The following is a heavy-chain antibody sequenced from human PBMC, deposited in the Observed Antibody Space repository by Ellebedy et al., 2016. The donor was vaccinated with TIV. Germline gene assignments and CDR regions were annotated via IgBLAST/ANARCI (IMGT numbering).Heavy chain of an antibody. Sequence: GESLKISXAASGFTFSSYAMHWVRQAPGKGLEWVAVISYDGSNKYYADSVKGRFTISRDNSKNTLYLQMNSLRAEDTAVYYCARSGGLSEWYFDLWGRGTLVTVSS. V-gene: IGHV3-30-3*01. CDR3: ARSGGLSEWYFDL. J-gene: IGHJ2*01. CDR2: ISYDGSNK. CDR1: GFTFSSYA. D-gene: IGHD6-25*01.